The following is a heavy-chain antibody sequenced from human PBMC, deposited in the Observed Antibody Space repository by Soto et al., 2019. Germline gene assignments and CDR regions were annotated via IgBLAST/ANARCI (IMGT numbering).Heavy chain of an antibody. CDR3: TRLISAAQDS. Sequence: EVLLVESGGGVVQPGGSLKLSCVASGFVFKDSSIHWVRQASGKGLEWVGRIRDRAYNYATAYTASVKGRFTISRDDSTHTAYLQMNSLRSEDTVIYYCTRLISAAQDSWGQGPLVTVSS. V-gene: IGHV3-73*01. CDR1: GFVFKDSS. J-gene: IGHJ4*02. CDR2: IRDRAYNYAT. D-gene: IGHD3-16*02.